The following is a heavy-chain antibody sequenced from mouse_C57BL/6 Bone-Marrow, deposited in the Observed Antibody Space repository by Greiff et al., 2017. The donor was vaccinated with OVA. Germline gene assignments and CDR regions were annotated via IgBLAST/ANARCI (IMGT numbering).Heavy chain of an antibody. J-gene: IGHJ3*01. CDR2: ISSGGSYT. CDR1: GFTFSSYG. Sequence: EVKLVESGGDLAKPGGSLKLSCAASGFTFSSYGMSWVRQTPDKRLEWVATISSGGSYTYYPDSVKGRFTISRDNAKNTLYLQMSSLKSEDTAMYYCARHHNGGWFAYWGQGTLVTVSA. CDR3: ARHHNGGWFAY. V-gene: IGHV5-6*01. D-gene: IGHD6-1*01.